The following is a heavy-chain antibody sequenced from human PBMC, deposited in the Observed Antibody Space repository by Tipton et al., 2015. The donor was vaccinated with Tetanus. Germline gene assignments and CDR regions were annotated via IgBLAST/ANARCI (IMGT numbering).Heavy chain of an antibody. CDR3: ARSESRIAPRIPWGMDI. CDR2: ISHTGTTT. V-gene: IGHV3-11*01. D-gene: IGHD6-6*01. CDR1: GFTFSAYY. J-gene: IGHJ6*02. Sequence: SLRLSCGASGFTFSAYYMSWIRLAPGKGLEWISYISHTGTTTYYSASVMGRFTVSRDNTKNSLYLEINSLRAEDTAVYYCARSESRIAPRIPWGMDIWGQGTTVTVSS.